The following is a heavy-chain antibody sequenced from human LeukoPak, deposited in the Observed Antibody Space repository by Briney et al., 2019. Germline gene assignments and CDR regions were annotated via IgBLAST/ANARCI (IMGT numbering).Heavy chain of an antibody. CDR1: GFTFSSYA. CDR3: ARDISPGGWYAPGDY. V-gene: IGHV3-30-3*01. CDR2: ISYDGSNK. Sequence: GGSLRLSCAASGFTFSSYAMHWVRQAPGKGLEWVAVISYDGSNKYYADSVKGRFTISRDNSKNTLYLQMNSLRAEDTAVYYCARDISPGGWYAPGDYWGQGTLVTVSS. J-gene: IGHJ4*02. D-gene: IGHD6-19*01.